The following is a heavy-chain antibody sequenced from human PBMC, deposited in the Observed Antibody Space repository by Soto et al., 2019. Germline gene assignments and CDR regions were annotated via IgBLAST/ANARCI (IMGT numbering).Heavy chain of an antibody. J-gene: IGHJ5*02. D-gene: IGHD2-15*01. Sequence: QVQLVQSGAEVKKPGASVKVSCKASGYTFTSYDISWVRQAPGQGLEWMGWISAYNGNTNYAQKLQGRVTMTTDTSTSTAYMERRSLRSDDTAVYYCAGGFRVAGTRWWFDPWGQGTLVTVSS. CDR2: ISAYNGNT. V-gene: IGHV1-18*01. CDR1: GYTFTSYD. CDR3: AGGFRVAGTRWWFDP.